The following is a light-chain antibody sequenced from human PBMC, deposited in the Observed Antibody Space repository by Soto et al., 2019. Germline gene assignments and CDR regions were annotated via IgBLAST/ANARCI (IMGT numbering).Light chain of an antibody. CDR1: QTVSSNY. Sequence: EIILTQSPDTLSLSPGERATLSCRASQTVSSNYLAWCQQRPGQAPRLLIYGASSRATGVPDRFGGRGSGTDFTLTISRLEPEDFAVYYCQQYVSSPPITFGQGTRLEIK. J-gene: IGKJ5*01. CDR2: GAS. CDR3: QQYVSSPPIT. V-gene: IGKV3-20*01.